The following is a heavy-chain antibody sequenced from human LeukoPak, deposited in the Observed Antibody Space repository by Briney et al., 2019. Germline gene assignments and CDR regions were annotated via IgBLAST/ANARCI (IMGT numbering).Heavy chain of an antibody. J-gene: IGHJ3*02. V-gene: IGHV3-74*01. Sequence: PGGSLRLSCAASGFTFSSYWMHWVRQAPGKGLVWVSRINSDGSSTSYADSVKGRFTISRDNAKNTLYLQMNSLRAEDTAVYYCASHVLDRSAFDIWGQGTMVTVSS. D-gene: IGHD3/OR15-3a*01. CDR1: GFTFSSYW. CDR3: ASHVLDRSAFDI. CDR2: INSDGSST.